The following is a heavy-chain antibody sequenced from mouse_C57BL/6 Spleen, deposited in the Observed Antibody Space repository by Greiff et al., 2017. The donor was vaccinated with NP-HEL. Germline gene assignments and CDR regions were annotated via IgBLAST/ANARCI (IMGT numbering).Heavy chain of an antibody. V-gene: IGHV5-6*01. Sequence: EVKLQESGGDLVKPGGSLKLSCAASGFTFSSYGMSWVRQTPDKRLEWVATISSGGSYTYYPDSVKGRFTISRDNAKNTRYLQMSSLKSEDTAMYYCARAYYSNFYWYFDVWGTGTTVTVSS. J-gene: IGHJ1*03. CDR3: ARAYYSNFYWYFDV. CDR1: GFTFSSYG. CDR2: ISSGGSYT. D-gene: IGHD2-5*01.